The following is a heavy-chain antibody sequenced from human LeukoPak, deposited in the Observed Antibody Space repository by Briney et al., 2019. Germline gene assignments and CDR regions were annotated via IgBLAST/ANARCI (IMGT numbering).Heavy chain of an antibody. CDR1: GGTFSSYA. CDR2: IIPILGIA. V-gene: IGHV1-69*04. J-gene: IGHJ4*02. Sequence: ASVKVSCKASGGTFSSYAISWVRQAPGQGLEWMGRIIPILGIANYAQKFQGRVTITADKSTSTAYMELSSLRSEDTAVYYCALGDPQADLDYWGQGTLVTVSS. CDR3: ALGDPQADLDY. D-gene: IGHD4-17*01.